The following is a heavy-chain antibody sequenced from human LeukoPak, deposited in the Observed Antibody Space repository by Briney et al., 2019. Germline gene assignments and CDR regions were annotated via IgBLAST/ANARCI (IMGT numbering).Heavy chain of an antibody. CDR2: IYRDGNT. CDR1: GDSIASRHW. J-gene: IGHJ3*02. CDR3: ARRPSPPDAFDI. V-gene: IGHV4-4*02. Sequence: PSGTLSLTCTVSGDSIASRHWWNWVRQSPGKGLEWIGEIYRDGNTKYNPSLKSRVTISRDTSKNQFSLNLYSVTAADTAVYYCARRPSPPDAFDIWGQGTVVTVSS.